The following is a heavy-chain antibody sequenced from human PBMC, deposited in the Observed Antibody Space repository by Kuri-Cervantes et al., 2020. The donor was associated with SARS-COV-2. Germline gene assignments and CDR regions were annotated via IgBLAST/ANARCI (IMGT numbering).Heavy chain of an antibody. Sequence: SGPTLVKPTETLTLTCTVPGFSLSNARMGVSWIRQPPGKALEWLAHIFSNDEKSYSTSLKSRLTISKDTSKSQVVLTMTNMDPVDTATYYCARITADFWSGYYFDYWGQGTLVTVSS. V-gene: IGHV2-26*01. CDR2: IFSNDEK. D-gene: IGHD3-3*01. CDR3: ARITADFWSGYYFDY. CDR1: GFSLSNARMG. J-gene: IGHJ4*02.